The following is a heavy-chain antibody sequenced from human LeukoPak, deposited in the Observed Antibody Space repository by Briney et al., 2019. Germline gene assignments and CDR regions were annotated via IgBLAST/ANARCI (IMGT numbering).Heavy chain of an antibody. D-gene: IGHD4-11*01. V-gene: IGHV1-69*04. CDR2: IIPILGIA. CDR3: ARDPPRDWGVTVTLKY. Sequence: SVKVSCKASGGTFSSYTISWVRQAPGQGLEWMGRIIPILGIANYAQKFQGRVTITADKSTSTAYMELSSLRSEDTAVYYCARDPPRDWGVTVTLKYWGQGSLVTVSS. CDR1: GGTFSSYT. J-gene: IGHJ4*02.